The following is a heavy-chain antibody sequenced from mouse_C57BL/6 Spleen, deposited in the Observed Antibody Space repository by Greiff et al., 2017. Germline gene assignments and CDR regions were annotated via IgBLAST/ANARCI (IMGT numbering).Heavy chain of an antibody. CDR1: GYTFTSYW. J-gene: IGHJ2*01. CDR2: IDPSDSYT. Sequence: VQLQQPGAELVMPGASVKLSCKASGYTFTSYWMHWVKQRPGQGLEWIGEIDPSDSYTNYNQKFKGKSTLTVDKSSSTAYMQLSSLTSEDSAVYYCARKGDGYSYFGYWGQGTTLTVSS. V-gene: IGHV1-69*01. D-gene: IGHD2-3*01. CDR3: ARKGDGYSYFGY.